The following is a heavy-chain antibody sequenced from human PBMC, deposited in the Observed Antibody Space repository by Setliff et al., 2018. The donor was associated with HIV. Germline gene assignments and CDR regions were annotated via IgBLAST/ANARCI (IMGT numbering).Heavy chain of an antibody. CDR2: VNPNSGAT. Sequence: ASVKVSCKASGGTFSSYAITWVRQAPGQRPEWMGWVNPNSGATKYAQNFQGRVTMTRDTSTNTAYMELSRLTSDDTAVYFCARPYSTGWYYFDYWGQGTLVTVSS. CDR1: GGTFSSYA. J-gene: IGHJ4*02. D-gene: IGHD6-19*01. V-gene: IGHV1-2*02. CDR3: ARPYSTGWYYFDY.